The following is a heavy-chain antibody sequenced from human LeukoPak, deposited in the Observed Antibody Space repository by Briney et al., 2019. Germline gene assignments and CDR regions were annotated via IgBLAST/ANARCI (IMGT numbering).Heavy chain of an antibody. CDR3: ARIDAFGI. V-gene: IGHV3-21*06. J-gene: IGHJ3*02. CDR1: GFTFSNYN. CDR2: ISSRGSYT. Sequence: GGSLRLSCAASGFTFSNYNMNWVRQAPGKGLEWVSYISSRGSYTYYADSVKGRFTISRDNAKNSLYLQMNSLRAEDTAVYYCARIDAFGIWGQGTMVTVSS.